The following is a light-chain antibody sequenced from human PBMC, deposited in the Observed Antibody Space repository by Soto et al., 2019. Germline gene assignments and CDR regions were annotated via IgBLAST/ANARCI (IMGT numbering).Light chain of an antibody. CDR3: QQYDTYPWT. CDR1: LSISTW. V-gene: IGKV1-5*03. J-gene: IGKJ1*01. CDR2: KAS. Sequence: DIPMTQSPSTLSTSVGDRVTITCRASLSISTWLAWYQQKPGKPPKLLIYKASTLESGVPARFSGSGSGSEFTLTITSLQPDDFATYYCQQYDTYPWTFGQGTKVDIK.